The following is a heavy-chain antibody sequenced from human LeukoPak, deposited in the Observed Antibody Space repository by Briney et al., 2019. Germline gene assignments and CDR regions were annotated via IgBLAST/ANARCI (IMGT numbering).Heavy chain of an antibody. Sequence: PGGSLRLSCAASGFTFSSYGMSWVRQAPGKGLEWVSAIIGSGGSTYYADSVKGRFTISRDNSKNTLYLQMNSLRAEDTAVYYCAKGLDCSSTSCYPPFFDYWGQGTLVTVSS. V-gene: IGHV3-23*01. D-gene: IGHD2-2*01. CDR1: GFTFSSYG. CDR3: AKGLDCSSTSCYPPFFDY. CDR2: IIGSGGST. J-gene: IGHJ4*02.